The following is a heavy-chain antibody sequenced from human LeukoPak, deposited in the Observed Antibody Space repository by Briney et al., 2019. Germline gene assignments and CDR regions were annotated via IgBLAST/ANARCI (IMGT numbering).Heavy chain of an antibody. CDR2: VSNSGST. CDR3: ALAARRSASFDY. Sequence: SETLSLTCTVSGGSISTYFCTWIRQPPGKGLEWIGYVSNSGSTNYSPSLKSRVTISVDTSKNQFSLKLNSLTPADTAVYYCALAARRSASFDYWGQGTLVTVSS. J-gene: IGHJ4*02. CDR1: GGSISTYF. D-gene: IGHD6-6*01. V-gene: IGHV4-59*01.